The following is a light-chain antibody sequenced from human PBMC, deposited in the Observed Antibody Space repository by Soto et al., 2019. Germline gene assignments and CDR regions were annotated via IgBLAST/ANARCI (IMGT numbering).Light chain of an antibody. CDR2: GAS. CDR1: QSVSSSY. CDR3: QQYSNYPLT. Sequence: EIVLTQSPGTLSLSPGERATLSCRASQSVSSSYLAWYQQKPGQAPRLLIYGASSRATGIPDRFSGSGSGTDFTLTISRLEPEDFAVYYCQQYSNYPLTFGGGPKVEI. J-gene: IGKJ4*01. V-gene: IGKV3-20*01.